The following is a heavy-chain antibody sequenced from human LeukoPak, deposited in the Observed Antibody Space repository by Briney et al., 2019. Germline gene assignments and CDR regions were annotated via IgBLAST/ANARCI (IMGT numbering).Heavy chain of an antibody. J-gene: IGHJ3*02. V-gene: IGHV3-21*04. CDR1: GFTFSSYS. CDR2: ISSSSSYI. Sequence: GGSLRLSCAASGFTFSSYSMNWVRQAPGKGLEWVSSISSSSSYIYYADSVKGRFTISRDNSKNTLYLQMNSLRAEDTAVYYCAKDTPSRGEDAFDIWGQGTMVTVSS. D-gene: IGHD6-25*01. CDR3: AKDTPSRGEDAFDI.